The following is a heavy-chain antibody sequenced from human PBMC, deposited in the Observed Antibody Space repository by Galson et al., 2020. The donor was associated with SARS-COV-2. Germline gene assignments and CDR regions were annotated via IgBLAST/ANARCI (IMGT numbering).Heavy chain of an antibody. V-gene: IGHV3-23*01. CDR1: GFSLSSYA. CDR3: AKTAYSGGSYIFDY. J-gene: IGHJ4*02. Sequence: GESLKISCAASGFSLSSYAMSWVRQAPGKGLEWVSAMNGSDAYYADSVKGRFTISRDNSKNTLHLQMNSLRAEDSAIYYCAKTAYSGGSYIFDYWGQGTLVTVSS. D-gene: IGHD3-22*01. CDR2: MNGSDA.